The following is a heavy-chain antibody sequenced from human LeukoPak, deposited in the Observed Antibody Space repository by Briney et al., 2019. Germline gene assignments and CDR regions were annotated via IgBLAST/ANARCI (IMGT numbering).Heavy chain of an antibody. Sequence: ASVKVSCKASGYTFTGYYMHWVRQAPGQGLEWMGRINPKSGGTNYAQEFQGRVTMTRDTSINTAYMELSRVRSDDTAVYYCAISTSPYVIEVWTNGPLDYWGQGTLVTVST. V-gene: IGHV1-2*06. CDR2: INPKSGGT. CDR1: GYTFTGYY. J-gene: IGHJ4*02. CDR3: AISTSPYVIEVWTNGPLDY. D-gene: IGHD3-22*01.